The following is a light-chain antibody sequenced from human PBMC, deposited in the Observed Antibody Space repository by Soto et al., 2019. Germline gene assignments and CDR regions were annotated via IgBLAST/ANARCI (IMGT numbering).Light chain of an antibody. V-gene: IGKV3-15*01. Sequence: EIVMTQSPATLSVSPGERATISCRASQSVSSNLAWYQQKPGQAPRLLIYGASTRATGIPARFSGSGSGTEFTLTISSLQSEDFAVYYCQPYNDWPRTFGQGTKVDIK. CDR2: GAS. CDR1: QSVSSN. CDR3: QPYNDWPRT. J-gene: IGKJ1*01.